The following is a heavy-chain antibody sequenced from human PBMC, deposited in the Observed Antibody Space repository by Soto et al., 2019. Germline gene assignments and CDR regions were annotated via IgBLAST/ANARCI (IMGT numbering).Heavy chain of an antibody. CDR1: GFTFSNYA. CDR3: ARVGYGHYYSSVDV. V-gene: IGHV3-30*03. Sequence: GGSLRLSCAASGFTFSNYAMHWVRQAPGKGLEWVAVISYDGINNYYADSVKGRFTISRDNSKNTLYLQMNSLSAEDTAVYYCARVGYGHYYSSVDVWGRGTTVTVSS. D-gene: IGHD5-18*01. CDR2: ISYDGINN. J-gene: IGHJ6*02.